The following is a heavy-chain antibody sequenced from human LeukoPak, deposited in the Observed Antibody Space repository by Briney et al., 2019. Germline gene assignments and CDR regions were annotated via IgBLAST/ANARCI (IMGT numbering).Heavy chain of an antibody. CDR1: GFTVSSNY. CDR2: INSDGSST. V-gene: IGHV3-74*01. J-gene: IGHJ6*02. CDR3: ATGQGHGMDV. D-gene: IGHD1-14*01. Sequence: GGSLRLSCAASGFTVSSNYMSWVRQAPGKGLEWVSRINSDGSSTSYADSVKGRFTISRDNAKNTLYLQMNSLRAEDTAVYYCATGQGHGMDVRGQGTTVTVSS.